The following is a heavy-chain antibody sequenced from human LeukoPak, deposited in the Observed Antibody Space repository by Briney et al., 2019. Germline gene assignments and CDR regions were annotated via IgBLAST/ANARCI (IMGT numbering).Heavy chain of an antibody. CDR3: AREGGEWELLRTFDY. CDR2: ISWNSGSI. CDR1: GFTFDDYA. D-gene: IGHD1-26*01. Sequence: GGSLRLSCAASGFTFDDYAMHWVRQAPGKGLEWVSGISWNSGSIGYADSVKGRFTISRDNAKNSLYLQMNSLRAEDTAVYYCAREGGEWELLRTFDYWGQGTLVTVSS. J-gene: IGHJ4*02. V-gene: IGHV3-9*01.